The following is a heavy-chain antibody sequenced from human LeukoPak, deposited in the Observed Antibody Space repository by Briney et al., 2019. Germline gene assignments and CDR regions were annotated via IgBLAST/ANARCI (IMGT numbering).Heavy chain of an antibody. D-gene: IGHD1-26*01. J-gene: IGHJ4*02. Sequence: GGSLRLSCAASGFTFSSYGMSWVRQAPGKGLEWVSVIYSGGSTYYADSVKGRFTISRDNSKNTLYLQMNSLRAEDTAVYYCARGQKSGSYPYYFDYWGQGTLVTVSS. CDR1: GFTFSSYG. CDR3: ARGQKSGSYPYYFDY. CDR2: IYSGGST. V-gene: IGHV3-66*01.